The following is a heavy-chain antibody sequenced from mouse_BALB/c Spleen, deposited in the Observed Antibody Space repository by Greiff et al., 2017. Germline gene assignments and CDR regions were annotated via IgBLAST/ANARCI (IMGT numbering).Heavy chain of an antibody. CDR3: ARGRYYGYY. J-gene: IGHJ2*01. Sequence: DVMLVESGGGLVKPGGSLKLSCAASGFTFSSYAMSWVRQTPEKRLEWVASISSGGSTYYPDSVKGRFTISSDNARNILYLQMSSLRSEDTAMYYCARGRYYGYYWGQGTTLTVSS. CDR1: GFTFSSYA. D-gene: IGHD1-2*01. CDR2: ISSGGST. V-gene: IGHV5-6-5*01.